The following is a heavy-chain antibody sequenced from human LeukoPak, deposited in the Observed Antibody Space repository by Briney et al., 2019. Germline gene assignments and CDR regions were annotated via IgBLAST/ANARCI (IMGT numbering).Heavy chain of an antibody. CDR1: GFTFSNYG. J-gene: IGHJ4*02. CDR3: AKGYGSAWFDY. Sequence: GGPLRLSCAASGFTFSNYGMTWVRQAPGKGLEWVSGISGSGGSTYYADSVKGRFTISRDNSKNTLYLQMNSLRAEDTAVYYCAKGYGSAWFDYWGQGTLVTVSS. D-gene: IGHD6-19*01. CDR2: ISGSGGST. V-gene: IGHV3-23*01.